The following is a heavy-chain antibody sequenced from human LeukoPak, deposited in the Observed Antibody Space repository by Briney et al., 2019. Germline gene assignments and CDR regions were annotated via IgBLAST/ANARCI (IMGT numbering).Heavy chain of an antibody. J-gene: IGHJ4*02. V-gene: IGHV1-18*04. D-gene: IGHD3-22*01. CDR1: GYTFTGYF. Sequence: VSVKVSCKASGYTFTGYFMHWVRQAPGQGLEWMGWISAYNGNTNYAQKLQGRVTMTTDTSTSTAYMELRSLRSDDTAVYYCARLNYYDSSGYQAFDYWGQGTLVTVSS. CDR2: ISAYNGNT. CDR3: ARLNYYDSSGYQAFDY.